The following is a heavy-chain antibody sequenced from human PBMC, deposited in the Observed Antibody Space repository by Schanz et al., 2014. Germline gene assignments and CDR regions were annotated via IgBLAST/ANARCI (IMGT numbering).Heavy chain of an antibody. J-gene: IGHJ4*02. Sequence: EVQLLESGGALVQPGGSLRLSCSASGFTFSTYAMSWARQTPGKGLEWVSSITTGGNTYYRDSVKGRFTISRDNAENTLYLQMNSLRVEDTAVYYCAMGGYQLHHWGQGTLVTVSS. CDR1: GFTFSTYA. D-gene: IGHD1-7*01. CDR2: ITTGGNT. V-gene: IGHV3-23*01. CDR3: AMGGYQLHH.